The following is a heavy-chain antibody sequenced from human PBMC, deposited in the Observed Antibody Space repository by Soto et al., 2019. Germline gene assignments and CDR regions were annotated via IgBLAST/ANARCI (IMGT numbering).Heavy chain of an antibody. J-gene: IGHJ6*02. CDR3: ARVTTGTTYYYGMEV. D-gene: IGHD1-1*01. V-gene: IGHV1-69*13. Sequence: ASVKVSCKASGGTFSSYAISWVRQAPGQGLEWMGGIIPIFGTANYAQKFQGRVTITADESTSTAYMELSSLRSEDTAVYYCARVTTGTTYYYGMEVWGQGTKVTV. CDR1: GGTFSSYA. CDR2: IIPIFGTA.